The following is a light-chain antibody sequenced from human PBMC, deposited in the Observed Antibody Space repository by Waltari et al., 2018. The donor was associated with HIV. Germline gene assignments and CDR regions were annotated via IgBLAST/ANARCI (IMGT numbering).Light chain of an antibody. V-gene: IGLV1-44*01. CDR1: SSNIGSTT. Sequence: QSVLTQPPSASGTPGQRVTISCSGSSSNIGSTTATWYQQLPGTAPKLLIYSNNQRPSGVPDRFSGSKSGTSASLAISGLQSEDEADYYCTAWDDGLSDPVFGGGTKLTVL. J-gene: IGLJ3*02. CDR2: SNN. CDR3: TAWDDGLSDPV.